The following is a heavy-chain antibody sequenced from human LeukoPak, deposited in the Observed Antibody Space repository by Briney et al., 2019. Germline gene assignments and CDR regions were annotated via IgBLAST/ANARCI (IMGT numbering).Heavy chain of an antibody. CDR1: GFTFSSYG. CDR3: AKLQQQLSFDY. CDR2: ISYDGSNK. V-gene: IGHV3-30*18. Sequence: GGSLRLSCAASGFTFSSYGMHWVRQAPGKGLEWVAVISYDGSNKYYADSVKGRFTISRDNSKNTLYLQMNGLRAEDTAVYYCAKLQQQLSFDYWGQGTLVTVSS. J-gene: IGHJ4*02. D-gene: IGHD6-13*01.